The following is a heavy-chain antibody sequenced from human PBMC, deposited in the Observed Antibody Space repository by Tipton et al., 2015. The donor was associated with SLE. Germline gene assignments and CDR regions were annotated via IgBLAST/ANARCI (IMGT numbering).Heavy chain of an antibody. CDR1: GYSFSTYW. CDR3: ARLGYGCSGGRCFGVDV. V-gene: IGHV5-51*03. J-gene: IGHJ6*02. CDR2: IYAGDSDT. D-gene: IGHD2-15*01. Sequence: QLVQSGAEVKKPGESLKISCQGSGYSFSTYWIGWVRQMPGKGLEWMGIIYAGDSDTRYSPSFQGQVTISVDKSISTAYLQWSSLKASDSAIYYCARLGYGCSGGRCFGVDVWGQGTTVSVSS.